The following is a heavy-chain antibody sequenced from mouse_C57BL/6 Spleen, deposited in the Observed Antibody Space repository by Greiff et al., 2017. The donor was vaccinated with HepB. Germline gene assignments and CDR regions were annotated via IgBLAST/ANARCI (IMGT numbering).Heavy chain of an antibody. Sequence: QVHVKQSGAELVKPGASVKISCKASGYAFSSYWMNWVKQRPGKGLEWIGQIYPGDGDTNYNGKFKGKATLTADKSSSTAYMQLSSLTSEDSAVYFCASWYYYGSPFGYWGQGTTLTVSS. V-gene: IGHV1-80*01. CDR2: IYPGDGDT. D-gene: IGHD1-1*01. J-gene: IGHJ2*01. CDR3: ASWYYYGSPFGY. CDR1: GYAFSSYW.